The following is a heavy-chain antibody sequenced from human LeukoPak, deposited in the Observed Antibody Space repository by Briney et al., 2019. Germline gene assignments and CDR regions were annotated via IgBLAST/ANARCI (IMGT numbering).Heavy chain of an antibody. CDR1: GFTFSSYG. CDR3: AKDNSHYYYYYMDV. Sequence: GGSLRLSCAASGFTFSSYGMHWVRQAPGKGLEWVSAISGSGGSTYYADSVKGRFTISRDNSKNTLYLQMNSLRAEDTAVYSCAKDNSHYYYYYMDVWGKGTTVTVSS. D-gene: IGHD5-18*01. V-gene: IGHV3-23*01. J-gene: IGHJ6*03. CDR2: ISGSGGST.